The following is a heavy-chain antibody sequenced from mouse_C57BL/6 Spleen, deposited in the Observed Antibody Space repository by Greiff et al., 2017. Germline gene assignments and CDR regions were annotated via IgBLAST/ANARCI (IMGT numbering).Heavy chain of an antibody. Sequence: VQLQQSGPGLVKPSQSLSLTCSVTGYSITSGYYWNWIRQFPGNKLEWMGYISYDGSNNYNPSLKNRISITRDTSKNQFFLKLNSVTTEDTATYYCASQIYYYGSSYFDYWGQGTTLTVSS. CDR1: GYSITSGYY. J-gene: IGHJ2*01. CDR2: ISYDGSN. V-gene: IGHV3-6*01. CDR3: ASQIYYYGSSYFDY. D-gene: IGHD1-1*01.